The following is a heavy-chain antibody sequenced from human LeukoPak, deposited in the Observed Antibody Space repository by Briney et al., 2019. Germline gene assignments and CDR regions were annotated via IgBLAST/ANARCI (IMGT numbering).Heavy chain of an antibody. J-gene: IGHJ5*02. D-gene: IGHD3-3*01. Sequence: GGSLRLSCAASGFTFSSYWMSWVRQAPGKGLEWVANIKQDGSEKYYVDSVKGRFTISRDNAKSSLYLQMNSLRAEDTAVYYCARWAPGYYDFWSGYYDWFDPWGQGTLVTVSS. CDR1: GFTFSSYW. V-gene: IGHV3-7*01. CDR2: IKQDGSEK. CDR3: ARWAPGYYDFWSGYYDWFDP.